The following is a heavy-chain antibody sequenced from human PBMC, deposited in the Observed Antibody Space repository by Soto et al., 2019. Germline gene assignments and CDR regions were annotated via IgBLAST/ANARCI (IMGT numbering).Heavy chain of an antibody. CDR1: GGTFSSYA. V-gene: IGHV1-69*13. Sequence: SVKVSCKASGGTFSSYAISWVRQAPGQGLEWMGGIIPIFGTANYAQKFQGRVTITADESTSTAYMELSSLRSEDTAVYYCARDFFPPYSSSKWFDPWGQGTLVTVS. J-gene: IGHJ5*02. CDR2: IIPIFGTA. CDR3: ARDFFPPYSSSKWFDP. D-gene: IGHD6-6*01.